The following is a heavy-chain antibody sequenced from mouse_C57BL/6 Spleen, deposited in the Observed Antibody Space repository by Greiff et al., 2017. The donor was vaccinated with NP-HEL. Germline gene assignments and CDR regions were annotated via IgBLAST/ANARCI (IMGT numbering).Heavy chain of an antibody. V-gene: IGHV14-3*01. CDR1: GFNINNTY. J-gene: IGHJ2*01. D-gene: IGHD1-1*01. Sequence: VQLQQSVAELVRPGASVKLSCTASGFNINNTYMHWVKQRPEQGLEWIGRIDPANGNPKYAPKFQGKATLTAAPSSNTAYLQLSSLTSEDTAIDYCARGYYGSGYDWDYWGQGTTLTVSS. CDR3: ARGYYGSGYDWDY. CDR2: IDPANGNP.